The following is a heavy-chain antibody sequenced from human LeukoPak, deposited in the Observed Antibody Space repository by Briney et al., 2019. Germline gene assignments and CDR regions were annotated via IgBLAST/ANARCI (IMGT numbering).Heavy chain of an antibody. J-gene: IGHJ6*03. CDR3: ARMEYYDILTGYWYYYMDV. CDR1: GFTFSSYE. CDR2: ISSSGSTI. V-gene: IGHV3-48*03. D-gene: IGHD3-9*01. Sequence: PGGSLRLSCAASGFTFSSYEMNWVRQAPGKGLEWVSYISSSGSTIYYADSVKGRFTISRDNAKNSLYLQMNSLRAEDTALYYCARMEYYDILTGYWYYYMDVWGKGTTVTVSS.